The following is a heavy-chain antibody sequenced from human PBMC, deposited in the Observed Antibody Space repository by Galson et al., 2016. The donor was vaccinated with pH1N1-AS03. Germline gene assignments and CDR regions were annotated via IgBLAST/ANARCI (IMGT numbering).Heavy chain of an antibody. V-gene: IGHV3-23*01. J-gene: IGHJ4*02. CDR2: IWGNGDST. D-gene: IGHD5/OR15-5a*01. CDR3: AKDMKPDGVYDLDY. CDR1: GFTFSTYG. Sequence: SLRLSCAASGFTFSTYGMYWLRQAPGKGLEWVSGIWGNGDSTYYADFVKGRFTISRDNSKNTLYLQMNSLRADDTAVYYCAKDMKPDGVYDLDYWGQGTLVTVSS.